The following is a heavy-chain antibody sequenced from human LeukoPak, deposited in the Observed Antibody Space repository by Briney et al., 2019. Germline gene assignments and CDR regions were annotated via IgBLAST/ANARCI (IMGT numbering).Heavy chain of an antibody. CDR1: GFTFSSYS. D-gene: IGHD2-2*01. J-gene: IGHJ4*02. Sequence: GRSLRLSCAASGFTFSSYSMDWVRQAPGKGLEWVSSISSSSSYIYYADSVKGRFTISRDNAKNSLYLQMNSLRAEDTAVYYCAREGCSSTSCYFGTYYFDYWGQGTLVTVSS. CDR3: AREGCSSTSCYFGTYYFDY. V-gene: IGHV3-21*01. CDR2: ISSSSSYI.